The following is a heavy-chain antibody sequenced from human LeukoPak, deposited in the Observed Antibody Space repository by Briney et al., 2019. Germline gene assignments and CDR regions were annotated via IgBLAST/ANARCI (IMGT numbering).Heavy chain of an antibody. Sequence: PGGSLRLSCAASGFTFSSSAMSWVRQAPGKGLYWVSAISGSGTGTYYADSVKGRFTISRDNSKNTLYLQMNSLRAEDTAVYYCAKEGGTGTRFGYWGQGTLVTVSS. J-gene: IGHJ4*02. CDR1: GFTFSSSA. D-gene: IGHD1-7*01. V-gene: IGHV3-23*01. CDR2: ISGSGTGT. CDR3: AKEGGTGTRFGY.